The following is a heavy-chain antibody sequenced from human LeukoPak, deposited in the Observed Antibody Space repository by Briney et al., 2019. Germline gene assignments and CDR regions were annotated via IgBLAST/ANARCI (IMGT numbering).Heavy chain of an antibody. D-gene: IGHD3-10*01. J-gene: IGHJ5*02. Sequence: SQTLSLTCTVSGGSISSGSYYWSWIRQPAGKGLEWIGRIYTSGSTNYNPSLKSRVTISVDTSKNQFSLKLSSVTAADTAVYYCARDGYYGSGSYYNACFDPWGQGTLVTVSS. CDR3: ARDGYYGSGSYYNACFDP. CDR2: IYTSGST. V-gene: IGHV4-61*02. CDR1: GGSISSGSYY.